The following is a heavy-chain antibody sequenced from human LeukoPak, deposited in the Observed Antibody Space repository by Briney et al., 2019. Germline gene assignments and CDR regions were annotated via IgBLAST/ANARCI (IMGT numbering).Heavy chain of an antibody. CDR2: INPKSGGT. CDR1: GYTFTDNN. CDR3: ARGFVFNTDV. D-gene: IGHD3-3*01. V-gene: IGHV1-2*02. Sequence: ASVKVSCKASGYTFTDNNLHWVRQAPGQGLEWMGWINPKSGGTDYAQKFQGRVTMTRDTSISTAYMELSRLRSDDTAIYYCARGFVFNTDVGGKGTTVT. J-gene: IGHJ6*03.